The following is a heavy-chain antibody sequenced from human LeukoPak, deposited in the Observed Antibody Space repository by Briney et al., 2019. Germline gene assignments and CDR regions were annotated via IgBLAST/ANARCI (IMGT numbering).Heavy chain of an antibody. Sequence: SETLSLTCAVYGGSFSGYYWSWIRQPPGRGLVWIGEINHSGSTNYNPSLKSRVTISVDTSKNQFSLKLSSVTAADTAVYYCARGPYDFWSGRRSYFDYWGQGTLVTVSS. CDR1: GGSFSGYY. CDR2: INHSGST. V-gene: IGHV4-34*01. CDR3: ARGPYDFWSGRRSYFDY. J-gene: IGHJ4*02. D-gene: IGHD3-3*01.